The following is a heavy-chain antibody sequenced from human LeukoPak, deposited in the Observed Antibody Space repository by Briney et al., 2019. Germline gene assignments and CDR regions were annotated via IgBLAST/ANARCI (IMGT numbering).Heavy chain of an antibody. CDR1: GDSVSSNSAA. Sequence: SQTLSLTCALSGDSVSSNSAAWNWIRQSPSRGLEWLGRTYYRSKWYNDYAVSVKSRITINPDTSKNQFSLQLNSVTPEDTAVYYCVATYYYDSSGYFTYFDYWGQGTLVTVSS. V-gene: IGHV6-1*01. CDR2: TYYRSKWYN. D-gene: IGHD3-22*01. CDR3: VATYYYDSSGYFTYFDY. J-gene: IGHJ4*02.